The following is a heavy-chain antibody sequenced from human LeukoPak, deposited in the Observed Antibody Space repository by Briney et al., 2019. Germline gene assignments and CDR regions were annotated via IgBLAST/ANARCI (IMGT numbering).Heavy chain of an antibody. CDR2: ISGSGGST. CDR3: ARDEVHYYDSSGYPVDY. J-gene: IGHJ4*02. V-gene: IGHV3-23*01. CDR1: GFTFSSYA. D-gene: IGHD3-22*01. Sequence: GGSLRLSCAASGFTFSSYAMSWVRQAPGEGLEWVSAISGSGGSTYYADSVKGRFTIWRDNSKTTLYLQMNSRRADDTAVYYCARDEVHYYDSSGYPVDYWGQGTLATVSP.